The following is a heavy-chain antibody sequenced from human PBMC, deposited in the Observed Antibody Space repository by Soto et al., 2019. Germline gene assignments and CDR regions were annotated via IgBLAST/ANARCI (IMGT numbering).Heavy chain of an antibody. Sequence: ASVKVSCKASGYTFTGYYMHWVRQAPGQGLEWMGWINPNSGGTNYAQKFQGRVTMTRDTSISTAYMELSRLRSDDTAVYYCARSSMVHYYYYGMDVWGQGTTVTVSS. CDR1: GYTFTGYY. V-gene: IGHV1-2*02. J-gene: IGHJ6*02. CDR2: INPNSGGT. CDR3: ARSSMVHYYYYGMDV. D-gene: IGHD3-10*01.